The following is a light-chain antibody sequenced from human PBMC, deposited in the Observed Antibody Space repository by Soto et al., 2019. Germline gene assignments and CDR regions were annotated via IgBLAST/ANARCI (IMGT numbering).Light chain of an antibody. CDR2: TAS. CDR3: QKYNSAALS. CDR1: QGISNS. Sequence: DIQMTQSPSSLSASVGDRVTITCRASQGISNSLAWYQQKPGKVPKLLIYTASTLQSGVPSRLSGRGFGTDLTLTITSLQPEDVATYCCQKYNSAALSFGGGTKVEIK. V-gene: IGKV1-27*01. J-gene: IGKJ4*01.